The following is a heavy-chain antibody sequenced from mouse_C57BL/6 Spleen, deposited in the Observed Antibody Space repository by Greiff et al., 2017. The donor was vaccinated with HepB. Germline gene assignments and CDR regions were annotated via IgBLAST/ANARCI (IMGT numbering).Heavy chain of an antibody. V-gene: IGHV7-3*01. J-gene: IGHJ1*03. Sequence: EVQGVESGGGLVQPGGSLSLSCAASGFTFTDYYMSWVRQPPGKALEWLGFIRNKANGYTTEYSASVKGRFTISRDNSQSILYLQMNALRAEDSATYYCARFSFTTVVATRWYFDVWGTGTTVTVSS. CDR2: IRNKANGYTT. CDR3: ARFSFTTVVATRWYFDV. D-gene: IGHD1-1*01. CDR1: GFTFTDYY.